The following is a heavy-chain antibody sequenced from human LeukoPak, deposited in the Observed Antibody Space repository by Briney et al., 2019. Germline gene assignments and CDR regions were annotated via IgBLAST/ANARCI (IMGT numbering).Heavy chain of an antibody. Sequence: ASVKVSCKVSGYTLTELSMHWVRQAPGKGLEWMGGFDPEDGETIYAQKFQGRVTMTEDTSTDTAYMELSSLRSEDTAVYYCATAPRALRFLEWLLTFDYWGQGTLVTASS. D-gene: IGHD3-3*01. CDR3: ATAPRALRFLEWLLTFDY. CDR1: GYTLTELS. CDR2: FDPEDGET. V-gene: IGHV1-24*01. J-gene: IGHJ4*02.